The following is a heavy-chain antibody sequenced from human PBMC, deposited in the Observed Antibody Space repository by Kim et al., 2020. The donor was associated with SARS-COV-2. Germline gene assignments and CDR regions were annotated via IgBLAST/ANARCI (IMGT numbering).Heavy chain of an antibody. V-gene: IGHV4-39*01. D-gene: IGHD1-26*01. Sequence: SETLSLTCTVSGGSISSSSYYWGWIRQPPGKGLEWIGSIYYSGSTYYNPSLKSRVTISVDTSKNQFSLKLSSVTAADTAVYYCARHRVYYSFFDYWGQGTLVTVSS. J-gene: IGHJ4*02. CDR3: ARHRVYYSFFDY. CDR2: IYYSGST. CDR1: GGSISSSSYY.